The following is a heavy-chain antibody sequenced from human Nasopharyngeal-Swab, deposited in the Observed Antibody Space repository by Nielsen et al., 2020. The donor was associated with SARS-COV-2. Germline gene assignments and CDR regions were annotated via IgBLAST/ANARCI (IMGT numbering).Heavy chain of an antibody. Sequence: GESLKISCAASGFTFSSYGMHWVRQAPGKGLEWVAVISYDGSNKYYADSVKGRFTISRDNSKNTLYLQMNSLRAEDTAVYYCANYVDTAMVKYYYYMDVWGKGTTVTVSS. CDR1: GFTFSSYG. D-gene: IGHD5-18*01. CDR2: ISYDGSNK. V-gene: IGHV3-30*18. J-gene: IGHJ6*03. CDR3: ANYVDTAMVKYYYYMDV.